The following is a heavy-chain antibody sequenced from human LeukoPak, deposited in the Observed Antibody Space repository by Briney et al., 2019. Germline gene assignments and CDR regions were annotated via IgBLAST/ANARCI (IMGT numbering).Heavy chain of an antibody. J-gene: IGHJ5*02. V-gene: IGHV1-24*01. CDR1: GYTLTELS. CDR3: APSWGSTGWYSWFDP. D-gene: IGHD6-19*01. Sequence: ASVKVSCKVSGYTLTELSMHWVRQAPGEGLEWMGGFDPEDGETIYAQKFQGRVTMTEDTSTDTAYMEVSSLRSEDTAVYYCAPSWGSTGWYSWFDPWGQGTLVTVSS. CDR2: FDPEDGET.